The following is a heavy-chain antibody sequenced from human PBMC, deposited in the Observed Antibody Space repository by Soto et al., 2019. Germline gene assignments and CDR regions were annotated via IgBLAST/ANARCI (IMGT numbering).Heavy chain of an antibody. CDR1: GYSFTSYW. CDR2: IYPGDSDT. Sequence: GESLKISCKGSGYSFTSYWIGWVRQMPGKGLEWMGIIYPGDSDTRYSPSFQGQVTISADKSISTAYLQWSSLKASGTAMYYCARSITIFFGAFDIWGQGTMVTVSS. V-gene: IGHV5-51*01. CDR3: ARSITIFFGAFDI. J-gene: IGHJ3*02. D-gene: IGHD3-9*01.